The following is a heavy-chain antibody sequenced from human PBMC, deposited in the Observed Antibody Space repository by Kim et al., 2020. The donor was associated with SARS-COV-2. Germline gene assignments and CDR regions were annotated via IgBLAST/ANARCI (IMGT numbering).Heavy chain of an antibody. Sequence: GGSLRLSCAASGFTFSSYAMHWVRQAPGKGLEYVSAISSNGGSTYYANSVKGRFTISRDNSKNTLYLQMGSLRAEDMAVYYCARVSSGYIGGDYFDYWGQGTLVTVSS. J-gene: IGHJ4*02. D-gene: IGHD3-22*01. CDR1: GFTFSSYA. CDR3: ARVSSGYIGGDYFDY. CDR2: ISSNGGST. V-gene: IGHV3-64*01.